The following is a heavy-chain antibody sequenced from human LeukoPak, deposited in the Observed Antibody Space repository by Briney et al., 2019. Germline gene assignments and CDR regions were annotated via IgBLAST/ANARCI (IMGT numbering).Heavy chain of an antibody. CDR2: ISAYNGDT. V-gene: IGHV1-18*01. Sequence: ASVKVSCKASGYTFTSYGINWVRQAPGRGLEWMGWISAYNGDTNYAQKLQGRVTMTTDTSTSTAYMELRSLRSDDTAVYYCARDSVAMSTIRDFGYWGQGTLVTVSS. CDR3: ARDSVAMSTIRDFGY. D-gene: IGHD5-24*01. J-gene: IGHJ4*02. CDR1: GYTFTSYG.